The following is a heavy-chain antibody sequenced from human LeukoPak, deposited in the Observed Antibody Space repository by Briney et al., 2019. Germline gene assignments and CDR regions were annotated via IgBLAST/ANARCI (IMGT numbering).Heavy chain of an antibody. V-gene: IGHV3-23*01. CDR1: GFTFSSYA. D-gene: IGHD6-19*01. J-gene: IGHJ4*02. Sequence: PGGSLRLSCAASGFTFSSYAMSWVRQAPGKGLEWVSAISGSGGSTYYADSVKGRFTISRDNSKNTLYLQMNSLRAEDTAVYYCAKGSHSSGWLDLNCFDYWGQGTLVTVSS. CDR2: ISGSGGST. CDR3: AKGSHSSGWLDLNCFDY.